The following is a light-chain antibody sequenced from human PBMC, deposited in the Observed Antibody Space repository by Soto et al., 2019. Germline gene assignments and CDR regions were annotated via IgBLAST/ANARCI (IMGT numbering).Light chain of an antibody. CDR3: QQCGSSPPT. V-gene: IGKV3-20*01. J-gene: IGKJ1*01. Sequence: EIVLTQSPGTLSLSPGERATLSCSASQSVSSSYLVWYQQKTGQAPRLLMSGASSRATGIPDRFTGRGSGTDFTLTISRLEAEDFAVYYCQQCGSSPPTFGQGTKVDI. CDR1: QSVSSSY. CDR2: GAS.